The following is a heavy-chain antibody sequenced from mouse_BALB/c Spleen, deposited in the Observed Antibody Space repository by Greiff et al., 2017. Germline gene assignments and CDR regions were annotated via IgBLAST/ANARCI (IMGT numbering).Heavy chain of an antibody. V-gene: IGHV3-6*02. CDR3: ARAYYDYAMDY. J-gene: IGHJ4*01. CDR2: ISYDGSN. Sequence: EVQLQESGPGLVKPSQSLSLTCSVTGYSITSGYYWNWIRQFPGNKLEWMGYISYDGSNNYNPSLKNRISITRDTSKNQFFLKLNSVTTEDTATYYCARAYYDYAMDYWGQGTSVTVSS. D-gene: IGHD2-10*01. CDR1: GYSITSGYY.